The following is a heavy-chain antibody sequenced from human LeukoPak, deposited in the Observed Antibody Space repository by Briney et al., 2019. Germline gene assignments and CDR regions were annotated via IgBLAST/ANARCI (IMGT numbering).Heavy chain of an antibody. CDR3: ARGGGEVVVPAAIFFDP. V-gene: IGHV4-31*03. D-gene: IGHD2-2*02. Sequence: SQTLSLTCTVSGGSISSGGYYWSWIRQHPGKGLEWIGYIYYSGSTYYNPSLKSRVTISVDTSKNQLSLKLSSVTAADTAVYYCARGGGEVVVPAAIFFDPWGQGTLVTVSS. CDR1: GGSISSGGYY. J-gene: IGHJ5*02. CDR2: IYYSGST.